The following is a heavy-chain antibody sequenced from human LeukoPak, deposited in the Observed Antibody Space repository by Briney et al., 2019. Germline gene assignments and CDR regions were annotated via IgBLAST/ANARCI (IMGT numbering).Heavy chain of an antibody. V-gene: IGHV1-69*05. J-gene: IGHJ4*02. D-gene: IGHD2-15*01. CDR3: AFRVVAATIYY. CDR2: IIPIFGTA. Sequence: GASVKVSCKASGGTFSSYTISWVRQAPGQGLEWMGGIIPIFGTANYAQKFQGRVTITTDESTSTAYMELSSLRSEDTAVYYCAFRVVAATIYYWGQGTLVTVSS. CDR1: GGTFSSYT.